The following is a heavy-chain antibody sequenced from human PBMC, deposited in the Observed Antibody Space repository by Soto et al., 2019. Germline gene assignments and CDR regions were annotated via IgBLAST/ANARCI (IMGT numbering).Heavy chain of an antibody. V-gene: IGHV4-34*01. D-gene: IGHD3-3*01. Sequence: SETLSLTCGVYGGSIRGYYWSWIRQSPGKGLEWIGDINDNGGTNYNPSLKSRVTTSLDTSKKQVSLMVSSVTAADTAIYYCAREMTIFGVAPGGGVDVWGQGTTVTVSS. CDR3: AREMTIFGVAPGGGVDV. CDR1: GGSIRGYY. CDR2: INDNGGT. J-gene: IGHJ6*02.